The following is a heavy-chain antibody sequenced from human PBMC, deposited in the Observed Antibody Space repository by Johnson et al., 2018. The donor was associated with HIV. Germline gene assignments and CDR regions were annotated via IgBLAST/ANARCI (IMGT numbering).Heavy chain of an antibody. V-gene: IGHV3-11*04. CDR3: ASRGVVVTAIPKFGAFDI. CDR1: GFTFSDYY. Sequence: QVQLVESGGGLVKPGGSLRLSCAASGFTFSDYYMSWIRQAPGKGLEWVSYISSGDNTIYYADSVKGRFTISRDNAKNSLYLKMNSLRAEDTAVYYCASRGVVVTAIPKFGAFDIWGQGTMVTVSS. CDR2: ISSGDNTI. D-gene: IGHD2-21*02. J-gene: IGHJ3*02.